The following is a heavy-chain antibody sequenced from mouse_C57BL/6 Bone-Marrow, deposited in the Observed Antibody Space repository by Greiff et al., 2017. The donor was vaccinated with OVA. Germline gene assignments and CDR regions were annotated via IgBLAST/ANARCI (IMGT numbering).Heavy chain of an antibody. J-gene: IGHJ2*01. Sequence: EVMLVESGGGLVKPGGSLKLSCAASGFTFSSYAMSWVRQTPEKRLEWVATISDGGSYTYYPDNVKGRFTISRDNAKNNLYLQMSHLKSEDTAMYYCARRTIYFDYWGQGTTLTVSS. D-gene: IGHD1-1*02. CDR2: ISDGGSYT. CDR1: GFTFSSYA. CDR3: ARRTIYFDY. V-gene: IGHV5-4*03.